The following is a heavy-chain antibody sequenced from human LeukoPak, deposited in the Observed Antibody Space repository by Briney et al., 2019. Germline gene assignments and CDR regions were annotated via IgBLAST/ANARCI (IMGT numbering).Heavy chain of an antibody. CDR1: GFTFSSYS. CDR2: ISSSSSYI. CDR3: ASYALDAFDI. Sequence: PGGSLRLSCAASGFTFSSYSMNWVRQAPGKGLECVSSISSSSSYIYYADSVKGRFTISRDNAKNSLYLQMNSLRAEDTAVYYCASYALDAFDIWGQGTMVTVSS. J-gene: IGHJ3*02. V-gene: IGHV3-21*01. D-gene: IGHD2-2*01.